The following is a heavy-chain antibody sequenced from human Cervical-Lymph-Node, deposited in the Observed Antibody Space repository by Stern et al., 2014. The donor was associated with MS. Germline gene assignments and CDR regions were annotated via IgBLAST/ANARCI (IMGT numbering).Heavy chain of an antibody. CDR2: ISAYNGNT. CDR1: GYTFTSYG. D-gene: IGHD2-15*01. CDR3: ARRAPGYCSGGSCYFDY. Sequence: QMQLVQSGAEVKKPGASVKVSCKASGYTFTSYGISWVRQAPGQGLEWMGWISAYNGNTNYAQKLQGRVTMTTDTSTSTAYMELRSLRSDDTAVYYCARRAPGYCSGGSCYFDYWGQGTLVTVSS. V-gene: IGHV1-18*04. J-gene: IGHJ4*02.